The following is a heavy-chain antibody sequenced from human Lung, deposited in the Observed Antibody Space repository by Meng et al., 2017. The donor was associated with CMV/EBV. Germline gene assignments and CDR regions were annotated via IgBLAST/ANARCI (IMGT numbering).Heavy chain of an antibody. CDR2: ISNSGAYI. CDR3: TRDVSPRSSAYFAIYYFYALDV. CDR1: GFTFSSYS. V-gene: IGHV3-21*01. D-gene: IGHD2-21*01. J-gene: IGHJ6*02. Sequence: GESXKISCAASGFTFSSYSMNWVRQAPGKGLEWVSSISNSGAYIYYADSVKGRFSISRDNAQNSLYLHMNSLRAEDTAVYYCTRDVSPRSSAYFAIYYFYALDVWGQGTAVTVSS.